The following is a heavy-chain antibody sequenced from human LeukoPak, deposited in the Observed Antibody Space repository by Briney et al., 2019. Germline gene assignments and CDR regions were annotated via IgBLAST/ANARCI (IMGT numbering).Heavy chain of an antibody. V-gene: IGHV1-46*01. CDR3: ARGGDYYDSSGYYDDAFDI. CDR2: FNPSGGST. D-gene: IGHD3-22*01. Sequence: GASVKVSCKASGYTFTNYYMHWLRQAPGQGLEWVGVFNPSGGSTSYAQKFQGRVTMTRDTSTSTVYMELSSLRSEDTAVYYCARGGDYYDSSGYYDDAFDIWGQGTMVTVSS. J-gene: IGHJ3*02. CDR1: GYTFTNYY.